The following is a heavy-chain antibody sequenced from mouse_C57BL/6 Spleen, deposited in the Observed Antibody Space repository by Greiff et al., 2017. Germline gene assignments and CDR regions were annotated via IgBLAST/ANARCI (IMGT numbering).Heavy chain of an antibody. Sequence: DVQLVESGGGLVKPGGSLKLSCAASGFTFSSYTMSWVRQTPEKRLEWVATISGGGGNTYYPDSVKGRFTISRDNAKNTLYLQMSSLRSEDTALYYCARPFYYDYDWCAYWGQGTLVTVAA. D-gene: IGHD2-4*01. J-gene: IGHJ3*01. CDR2: ISGGGGNT. CDR1: GFTFSSYT. CDR3: ARPFYYDYDWCAY. V-gene: IGHV5-9*01.